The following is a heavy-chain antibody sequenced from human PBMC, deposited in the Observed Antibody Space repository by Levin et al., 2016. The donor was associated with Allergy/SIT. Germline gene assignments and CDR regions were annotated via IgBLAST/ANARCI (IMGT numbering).Heavy chain of an antibody. J-gene: IGHJ4*02. CDR3: ARDDFGDPFGY. D-gene: IGHD4-17*01. CDR2: IYSGGST. Sequence: WIRQPPGKGLEWVSVIYSGGSTYYADSVKGRFTISRDNSKNTLYLQMNSLRAEDTAVYYCARDDFGDPFGYWGQGTLVTVSS. V-gene: IGHV3-53*01.